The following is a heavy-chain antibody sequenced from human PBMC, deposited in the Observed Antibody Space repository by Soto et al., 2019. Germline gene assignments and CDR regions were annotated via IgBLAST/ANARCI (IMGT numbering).Heavy chain of an antibody. Sequence: EASVKVSCKASGGTFSSYSISWVRQAPGQWLELMGGIIPIFGTANYAHKFQGRVTITADESTSTAYMELSSLRSEDKAVYYCARGLYEYYYDCSGYYFSEYKYWGQGTLDIVSS. V-gene: IGHV1-69*13. CDR3: ARGLYEYYYDCSGYYFSEYKY. D-gene: IGHD3-22*01. CDR2: IIPIFGTA. J-gene: IGHJ4*02. CDR1: GGTFSSYS.